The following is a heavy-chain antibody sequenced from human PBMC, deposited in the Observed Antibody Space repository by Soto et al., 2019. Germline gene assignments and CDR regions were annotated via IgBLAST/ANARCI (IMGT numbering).Heavy chain of an antibody. D-gene: IGHD3-10*01. J-gene: IGHJ4*02. CDR1: GFTFSTDS. Sequence: EVQLVESGGGLVQPGGSLRLSCVASGFTFSTDSMNWVRQAPGKGLEWVAHISTSGATRYYADSVKGRFTISRDNAKTSLYLQMHSLRNEDTAVYYCAIFFGRGFDYWGQGTLVTVSS. V-gene: IGHV3-48*02. CDR2: ISTSGATR. CDR3: AIFFGRGFDY.